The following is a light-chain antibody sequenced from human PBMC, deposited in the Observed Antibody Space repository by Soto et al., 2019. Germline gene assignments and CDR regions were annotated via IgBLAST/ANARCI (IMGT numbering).Light chain of an antibody. CDR2: LNSDGSH. CDR3: QTWGTGILV. V-gene: IGLV4-69*01. Sequence: QPVLTQSPSASASLGASVKLTCTLTSEHSSYAIAWHQQQPEKGPRYLMKLNSDGSHNKGDGIPDRFSGSTSGAERYLTISSLQSEDEADYYCQTWGTGILVFGGGTKLTVL. CDR1: SEHSSYA. J-gene: IGLJ3*02.